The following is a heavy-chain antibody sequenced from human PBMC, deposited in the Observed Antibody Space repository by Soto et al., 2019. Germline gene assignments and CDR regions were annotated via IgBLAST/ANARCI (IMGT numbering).Heavy chain of an antibody. CDR2: IYPGDSDT. CDR3: ARTAAAGKYYYGVDV. D-gene: IGHD6-13*01. Sequence: PGESLKISCKGSGFSFTTYWIAWVRQMPVKGLEWMGIIYPGDSDTRYSPSFQGQVTISADKSISTAYLQWSSLKASDTAMYYCARTAAAGKYYYGVDVWGQGTTVTVSS. J-gene: IGHJ6*02. CDR1: GFSFTTYW. V-gene: IGHV5-51*01.